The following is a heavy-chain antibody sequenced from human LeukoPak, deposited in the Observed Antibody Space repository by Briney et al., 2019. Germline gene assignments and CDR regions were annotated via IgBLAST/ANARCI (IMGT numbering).Heavy chain of an antibody. CDR1: GGSISSGSYY. J-gene: IGHJ4*02. V-gene: IGHV4-61*10. CDR2: IYYSGST. CDR3: ARVVGATKTFDY. Sequence: SETLSLTCTVSGGSISSGSYYWSWIRQPAGKGLEWIGYIYYSGSTNYNPSLKSRVTISVDTSKNQFSLKLSSVTAADTAVYYCARVVGATKTFDYWGQGTLVTVSS. D-gene: IGHD1-26*01.